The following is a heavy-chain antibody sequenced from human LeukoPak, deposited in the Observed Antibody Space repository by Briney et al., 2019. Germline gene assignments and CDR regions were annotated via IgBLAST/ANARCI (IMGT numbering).Heavy chain of an antibody. CDR3: ARGDCSGGSCYLPEYLQH. CDR1: GYTFTSYD. Sequence: ASVKVSCKASGYTFTSYDISWVRQAPGQGLEWMGWISTDNGNTTYAQKLQGRVAMTTDTSTNTAYMELRSLKSDDTAVYYCARGDCSGGSCYLPEYLQHWGQGTLVTVSS. V-gene: IGHV1-18*01. CDR2: ISTDNGNT. J-gene: IGHJ1*01. D-gene: IGHD2-15*01.